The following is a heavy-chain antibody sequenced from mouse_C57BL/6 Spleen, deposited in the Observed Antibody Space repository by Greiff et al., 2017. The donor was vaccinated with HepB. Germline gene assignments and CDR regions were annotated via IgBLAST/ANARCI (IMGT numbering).Heavy chain of an antibody. CDR2: IYPGDGDT. CDR3: AREDLGYYYGSSYAMDY. CDR1: GYAFSSSW. V-gene: IGHV1-82*01. Sequence: VQLVESGPELVKPGASVKISCKASGYAFSSSWMNWVKQRPGKGLEWIGRIYPGDGDTNYNGKFKGKATLTADKSSSTAYMQLSSLTSEDSAVYFCAREDLGYYYGSSYAMDYWGQGTSVTVSS. D-gene: IGHD1-1*01. J-gene: IGHJ4*01.